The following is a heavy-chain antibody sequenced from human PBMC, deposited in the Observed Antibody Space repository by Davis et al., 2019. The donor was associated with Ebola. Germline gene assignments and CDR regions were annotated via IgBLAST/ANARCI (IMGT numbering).Heavy chain of an antibody. CDR2: IKQDGSEK. V-gene: IGHV3-7*01. Sequence: GESLKISCAASGFTFSSYWMSWVRQAPGKGLEWVANIKQDGSEKYYVDSVKGRFTISRDNAKNSLYLQMNSLRDEDTAVYYCAREGWKYYYDSSGYHTYYGMDVWGKGTTVTVSS. D-gene: IGHD3-22*01. J-gene: IGHJ6*04. CDR1: GFTFSSYW. CDR3: AREGWKYYYDSSGYHTYYGMDV.